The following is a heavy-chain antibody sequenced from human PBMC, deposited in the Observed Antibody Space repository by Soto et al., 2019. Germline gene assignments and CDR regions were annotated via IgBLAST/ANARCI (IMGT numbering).Heavy chain of an antibody. CDR2: ISSDMSST. V-gene: IGHV3-74*01. CDR3: ARGIGYSAQDS. Sequence: EMQLVESGGGLVQPGGSRRLSCAASGFTLRSYWMHWVRQAPGKGLVWVSRISSDMSSTSYADSVKGRFTISRDNAKNTLYLQMDSLRAEDTAVYYCARGIGYSAQDSWGQGTLVTVSS. CDR1: GFTLRSYW. J-gene: IGHJ4*02. D-gene: IGHD1-1*01.